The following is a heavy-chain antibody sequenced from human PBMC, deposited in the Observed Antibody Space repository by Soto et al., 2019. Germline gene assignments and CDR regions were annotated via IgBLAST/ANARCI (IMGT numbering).Heavy chain of an antibody. CDR2: IYYSGST. Sequence: SETLSLTCTVSGGSISSYYWSWIRQPPGKGLEWIGYIYYSGSTNYNPSLKSRVTISVDTSKNQFSLKLSSVTAADTAVYYCARVVLSGLVVVAAIFDYWGQGTLVTVSS. D-gene: IGHD2-15*01. J-gene: IGHJ4*02. CDR1: GGSISSYY. V-gene: IGHV4-59*01. CDR3: ARVVLSGLVVVAAIFDY.